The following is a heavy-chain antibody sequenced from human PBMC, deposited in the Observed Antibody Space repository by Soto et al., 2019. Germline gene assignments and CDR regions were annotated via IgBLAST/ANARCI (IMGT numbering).Heavy chain of an antibody. CDR1: GASISTTNYY. Sequence: TLSLTCTVSGASISTTNYYWGWVRQPPGKGLDWIGNIYYGGTTYYNPSLKSRVTISVDTSKNHFSLKVNSVTAADTAVYYCATFVVPAGRHTDFDFWGPGTLVTVSS. V-gene: IGHV4-39*02. CDR3: ATFVVPAGRHTDFDF. J-gene: IGHJ4*02. CDR2: IYYGGTT. D-gene: IGHD2-21*02.